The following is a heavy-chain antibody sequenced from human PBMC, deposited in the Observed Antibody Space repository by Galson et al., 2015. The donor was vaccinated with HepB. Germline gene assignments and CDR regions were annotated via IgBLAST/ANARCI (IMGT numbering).Heavy chain of an antibody. J-gene: IGHJ4*02. Sequence: SVKVSCKASGYTFTSYAMHWVRQAPGQRLEWMGWINAGNGNTKYSQKFQGRVTITRDTSASTAYMELSSLRSEDTAVYYCARATKGGLRFLEWLSSYYFDYWGQGTLVTVSS. CDR1: GYTFTSYA. D-gene: IGHD3-3*01. V-gene: IGHV1-3*01. CDR2: INAGNGNT. CDR3: ARATKGGLRFLEWLSSYYFDY.